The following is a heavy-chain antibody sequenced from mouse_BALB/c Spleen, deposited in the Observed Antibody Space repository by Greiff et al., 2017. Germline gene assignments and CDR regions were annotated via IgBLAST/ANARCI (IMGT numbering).Heavy chain of an antibody. Sequence: QVQLKESGAELARPGASVKLSCKASGYTFTSYWMQWVKQRPGQGLEWIGAIYPGDGDTRYTQKFKGKATLTADKSSSTAYMQLSSLASEDSAVYYCARNYYRILYWYFDVWGAGTTVTVSS. CDR3: ARNYYRILYWYFDV. CDR1: GYTFTSYW. V-gene: IGHV1-87*01. J-gene: IGHJ1*01. D-gene: IGHD2-14*01. CDR2: IYPGDGDT.